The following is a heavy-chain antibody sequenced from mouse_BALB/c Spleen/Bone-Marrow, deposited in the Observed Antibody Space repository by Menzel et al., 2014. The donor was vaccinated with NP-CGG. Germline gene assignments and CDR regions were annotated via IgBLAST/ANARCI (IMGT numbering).Heavy chain of an antibody. Sequence: EVQLVESGGGLVQPGGSRKPSCAASGFTFSSFGMHWVRQAPGKGLEWVAYISSGSSTIYYADTVKGRFTISRDNPKNTLLLQRTSLRSEDTAMYYCARSSYGYDRQAYFFDYWGQGTTLTVSS. J-gene: IGHJ2*01. CDR1: GFTFSSFG. CDR2: ISSGSSTI. V-gene: IGHV5-17*02. CDR3: ARSSYGYDRQAYFFDY. D-gene: IGHD2-2*01.